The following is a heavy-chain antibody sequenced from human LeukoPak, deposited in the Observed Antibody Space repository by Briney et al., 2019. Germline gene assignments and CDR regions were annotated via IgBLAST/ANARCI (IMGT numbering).Heavy chain of an antibody. Sequence: GGSLRLSCAVSGIPFSKYGMHWVRQAPGKGLEGVATIWHDGSPKMYADSAKGRFTISRDDSKNMLYLQMNSLRADDTAEYYCVTHYKWDLLVHAFDFWGQGTRVTVSS. CDR2: IWHDGSPK. CDR1: GIPFSKYG. J-gene: IGHJ3*01. D-gene: IGHD1-26*01. V-gene: IGHV3-33*01. CDR3: VTHYKWDLLVHAFDF.